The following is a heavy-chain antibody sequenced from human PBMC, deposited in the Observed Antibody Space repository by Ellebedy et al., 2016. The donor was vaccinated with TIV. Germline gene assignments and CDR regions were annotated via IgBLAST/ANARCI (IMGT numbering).Heavy chain of an antibody. J-gene: IGHJ4*01. V-gene: IGHV3-7*01. Sequence: GGSLRLXCAASGFTFSTYWMSWVRQAPGKGLEWVANINQGGSETYYVDSVKGRFTMSRDNAKNSLYPQLNSLRAEDTAVYYCARSPATGTVDYWGHGTLVTVSS. D-gene: IGHD1-1*01. CDR3: ARSPATGTVDY. CDR1: GFTFSTYW. CDR2: INQGGSET.